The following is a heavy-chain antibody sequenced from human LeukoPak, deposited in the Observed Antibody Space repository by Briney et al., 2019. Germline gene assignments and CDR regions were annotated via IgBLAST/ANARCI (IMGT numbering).Heavy chain of an antibody. CDR2: IYYSGST. J-gene: IGHJ4*02. CDR3: ARTGLYGSGSSDY. D-gene: IGHD3-10*01. Sequence: PSETLSLPCTVSGGSISGSSYYWGWIRQPPGKGLEWIGSIYYSGSTYYNPSLKSRVTISVDTSKYQFSLKLSSVTAADTAVYYCARTGLYGSGSSDYWGQGTLVTVSS. CDR1: GGSISGSSYY. V-gene: IGHV4-39*01.